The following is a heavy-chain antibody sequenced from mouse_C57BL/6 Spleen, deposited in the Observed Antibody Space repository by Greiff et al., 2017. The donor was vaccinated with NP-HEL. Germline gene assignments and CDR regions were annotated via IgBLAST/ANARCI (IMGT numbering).Heavy chain of an antibody. V-gene: IGHV2-2*01. Sequence: VQLQQSGPGLVQPSQSLSITCTVSGFSFTSYGVHWVRQSPGKGLEWLGVIWSGGSTDYNAAFISRLSISKDNSNSQVFFKMIGLQADDTAIYYCARTLYYGSSYVGCFAYWGQGTLVTVSA. CDR2: IWSGGST. CDR1: GFSFTSYG. J-gene: IGHJ3*01. CDR3: ARTLYYGSSYVGCFAY. D-gene: IGHD1-1*01.